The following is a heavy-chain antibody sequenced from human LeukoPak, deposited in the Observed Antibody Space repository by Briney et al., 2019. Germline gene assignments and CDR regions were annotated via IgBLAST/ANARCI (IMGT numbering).Heavy chain of an antibody. Sequence: GGSLRLSCAASGFTFSSYAMNWVRQAPGKGLESVSTISASGGSTYHAVSVKGRFTISRDNSKNTLYLQMNTLRAEDTAVYYCAKAIRTSCYGCNMDVWGEGTTVTVSS. CDR2: ISASGGST. J-gene: IGHJ6*03. CDR1: GFTFSSYA. D-gene: IGHD2-2*01. CDR3: AKAIRTSCYGCNMDV. V-gene: IGHV3-23*01.